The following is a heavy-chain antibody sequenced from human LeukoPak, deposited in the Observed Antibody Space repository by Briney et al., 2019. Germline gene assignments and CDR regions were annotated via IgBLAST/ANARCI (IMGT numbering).Heavy chain of an antibody. Sequence: GGSLRLSCAASGFTFSSYAMSWVRQAPGKGLEWVSAISGSGGSTYYADSVKGRFTISRDNSKNTPYLQMNSLRAEDTAVYYCAKDFNYYDSSGYYRWGQGTLVTVSS. CDR3: AKDFNYYDSSGYYR. CDR1: GFTFSSYA. V-gene: IGHV3-23*01. J-gene: IGHJ4*02. D-gene: IGHD3-22*01. CDR2: ISGSGGST.